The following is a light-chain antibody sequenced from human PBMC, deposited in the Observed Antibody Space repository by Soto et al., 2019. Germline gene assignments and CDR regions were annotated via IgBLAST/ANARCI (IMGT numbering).Light chain of an antibody. CDR3: QQSYSTPT. CDR2: AAS. V-gene: IGKV1-39*01. Sequence: DIQMTQSPSSLSASVGDRVTITCRASQSISSYLNWYQQKPGKAPKLLIYAASSLQSGVPSMFSGSGSGTDFTLTISSRQPEDFATYYCQQSYSTPTFGQGTKVEIK. CDR1: QSISSY. J-gene: IGKJ1*01.